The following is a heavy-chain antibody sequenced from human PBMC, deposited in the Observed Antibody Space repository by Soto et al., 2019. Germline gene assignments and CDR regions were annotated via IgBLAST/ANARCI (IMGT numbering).Heavy chain of an antibody. CDR1: GGSISSYY. J-gene: IGHJ6*02. CDR3: ARGKGITMVRGVTYGMDV. D-gene: IGHD3-10*01. V-gene: IGHV4-59*01. CDR2: IYYSGST. Sequence: PSETLSLTCTVSGGSISSYYWSWIRQPPGKGLEWIGYIYYSGSTNYNPSLKSRVTISVDTSMNQFSLKLSSVTAADTAVYYCARGKGITMVRGVTYGMDVWGHGTTVTVSS.